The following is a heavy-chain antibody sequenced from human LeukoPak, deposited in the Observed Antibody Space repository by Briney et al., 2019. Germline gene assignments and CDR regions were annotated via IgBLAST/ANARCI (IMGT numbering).Heavy chain of an antibody. J-gene: IGHJ4*02. CDR2: INPNSSGT. CDR3: ASRSQSIAALN. Sequence: ASVKVSCKASGYTFTGYYMHWVRQAPGKGLNWMGWINPNSSGTNYAQKFQGRVTMTRDTSISTADMELSRLRSDDTAVYYCASRSQSIAALNWGQGTLVTVSS. D-gene: IGHD6-6*01. V-gene: IGHV1-2*02. CDR1: GYTFTGYY.